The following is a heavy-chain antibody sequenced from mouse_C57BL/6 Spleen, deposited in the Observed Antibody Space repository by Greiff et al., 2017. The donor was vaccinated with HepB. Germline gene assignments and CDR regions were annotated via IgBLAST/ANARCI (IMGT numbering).Heavy chain of an antibody. CDR1: GYTFTSYW. J-gene: IGHJ1*03. Sequence: LVRPGTSVKLSCKASGYTFTSYWMHWVKQRPGQGLEWIGVIDPSDSYTNDNQKFKGKATLTVDTSSSTAYMQLSSLTSEDSAVYYSARTYYSNPNWYFDVWGTGTTVTVSS. CDR2: IDPSDSYT. CDR3: ARTYYSNPNWYFDV. V-gene: IGHV1-59*01. D-gene: IGHD2-5*01.